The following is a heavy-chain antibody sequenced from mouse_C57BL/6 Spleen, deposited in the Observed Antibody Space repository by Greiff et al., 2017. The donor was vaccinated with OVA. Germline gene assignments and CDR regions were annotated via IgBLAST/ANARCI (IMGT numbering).Heavy chain of an antibody. CDR2: INPSSGYT. V-gene: IGHV1-7*01. CDR1: GYTFTSYW. D-gene: IGHD2-4*01. Sequence: QVQLQQSGAELAQPGASVKLSCKASGYTFTSYWMHWVKQRPGQGLEWIGYINPSSGYTKYNQKFKDKATLTADKSSSTAYMQQSSLTYEDSAVYYCAGDYDYWYFDVWGTGTTVTVSS. CDR3: AGDYDYWYFDV. J-gene: IGHJ1*03.